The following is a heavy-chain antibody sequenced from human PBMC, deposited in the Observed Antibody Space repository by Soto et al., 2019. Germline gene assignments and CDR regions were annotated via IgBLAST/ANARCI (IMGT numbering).Heavy chain of an antibody. CDR3: ARSRGYYDTSGYYYY. CDR2: IYHGGST. CDR1: GGSISSSTW. V-gene: IGHV4-4*02. D-gene: IGHD3-22*01. J-gene: IGHJ4*02. Sequence: LSLTCAVSGGSISSSTWWSWVRQPPGKGLEWIGDIYHGGSTHYNPSLKSRVTISIDKSKNQFSLKLSSVTAADTAVYYCARSRGYYDTSGYYYYWGQGTLVTVSS.